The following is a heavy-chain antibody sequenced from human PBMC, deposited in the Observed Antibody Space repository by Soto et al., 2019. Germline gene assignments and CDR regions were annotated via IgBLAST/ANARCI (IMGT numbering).Heavy chain of an antibody. CDR3: AKSGVHDYGDYDWYFDL. D-gene: IGHD4-17*01. V-gene: IGHV3-23*01. CDR2: ISGSGGST. J-gene: IGHJ2*01. Sequence: EVQLLESGGGLVQPGGSLRLSCAASGFTFSSYAMSWVRQAPGKGLEWVSAISGSGGSTYYADSVKGRFTISRDNSKNTRYLQMNSLRAEDTAVYYCAKSGVHDYGDYDWYFDLWGRGTLVTVSS. CDR1: GFTFSSYA.